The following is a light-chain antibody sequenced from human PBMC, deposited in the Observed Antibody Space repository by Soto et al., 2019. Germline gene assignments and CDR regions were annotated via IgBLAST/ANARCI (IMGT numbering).Light chain of an antibody. Sequence: QSALTQPASVSGSPGQSITISCTGTNSDVGGFNYVSWYQQHPGKAPKLLIYDATNRPSGVSTRFSGSKSGNTASLTIAGLQAEDGADYYCSSFKLSPALKVFGTGTKLTVL. CDR2: DAT. V-gene: IGLV2-14*03. CDR3: SSFKLSPALKV. CDR1: NSDVGGFNY. J-gene: IGLJ1*01.